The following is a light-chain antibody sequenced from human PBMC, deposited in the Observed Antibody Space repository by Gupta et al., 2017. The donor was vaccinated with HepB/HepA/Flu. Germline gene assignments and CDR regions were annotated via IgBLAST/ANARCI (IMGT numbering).Light chain of an antibody. Sequence: ELTQSPSVSVSPGQTATITCSGDALAKKYAYWYQQKSGQVPLLVIYEDTRRPSEIPERFSGSSSGTTVTLTISGAQEEDEADYYCYSPDRSGDHGVFGGGTKLTV. V-gene: IGLV3-10*01. J-gene: IGLJ3*02. CDR1: ALAKKY. CDR2: EDT. CDR3: YSPDRSGDHGV.